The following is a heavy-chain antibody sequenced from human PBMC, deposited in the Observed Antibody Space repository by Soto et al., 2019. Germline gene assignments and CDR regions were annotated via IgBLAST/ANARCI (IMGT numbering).Heavy chain of an antibody. Sequence: SETLSLTCTVSGGSISSSSYYWGWIRQPPGKGLEWIGSIYYSGSTYYNPSLKSRVTISVDTSKNQFSLKLSSVTAADTAVYYCARQAQNLLWFGELLSSYCYYGMDVWGQGTTVTVSS. CDR2: IYYSGST. V-gene: IGHV4-39*01. CDR3: ARQAQNLLWFGELLSSYCYYGMDV. J-gene: IGHJ6*02. CDR1: GGSISSSSYY. D-gene: IGHD3-10*01.